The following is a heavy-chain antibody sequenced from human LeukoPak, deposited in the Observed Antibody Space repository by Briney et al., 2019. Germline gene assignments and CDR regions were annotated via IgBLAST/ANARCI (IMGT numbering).Heavy chain of an antibody. CDR3: ARGSMHGSGSPYYFDY. V-gene: IGHV4-39*07. J-gene: IGHJ4*02. CDR2: IYYSGNT. Sequence: SETLSLTCTVSGGSISSSSYYWGWIRQPPGKGLEWIGTIYYSGNTYYNPSLKSRVTISVDTSKNQFSLILSSVTAADTAVYYCARGSMHGSGSPYYFDYWGQGTLVTVSS. D-gene: IGHD3-10*01. CDR1: GGSISSSSYY.